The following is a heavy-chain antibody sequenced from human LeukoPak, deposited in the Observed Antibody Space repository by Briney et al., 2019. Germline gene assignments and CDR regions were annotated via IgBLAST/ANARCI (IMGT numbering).Heavy chain of an antibody. CDR1: GFSFKNYG. D-gene: IGHD2-2*01. CDR3: VKDQATVVGGMDE. V-gene: IGHV3-9*01. Sequence: GGSLRLSCAASGFSFKNYGMHSVRQAAGKGLEWVSCISYHSGTIDYADLVKGRFTISRDDAQNYVYLQMSSLRPEDTAFYYCVKDQATVVGGMDEWGQGTLVTVSS. J-gene: IGHJ1*01. CDR2: ISYHSGTI.